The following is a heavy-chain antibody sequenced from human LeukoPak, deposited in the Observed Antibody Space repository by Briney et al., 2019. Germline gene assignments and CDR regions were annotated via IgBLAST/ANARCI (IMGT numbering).Heavy chain of an antibody. CDR1: GFTFSSYG. D-gene: IGHD6-13*01. CDR3: ARVGIAAAGGDGMDV. CDR2: IWYDGSNK. V-gene: IGHV3-33*01. J-gene: IGHJ6*02. Sequence: PGGSLRLSCAASGFTFSSYGMHWVRQAPGKGLEWVAVIWYDGSNKYYADSVKGRFTISRDNSKNTLYLQMNSLRAEDTAVYYCARVGIAAAGGDGMDVWGQGTTVTVSS.